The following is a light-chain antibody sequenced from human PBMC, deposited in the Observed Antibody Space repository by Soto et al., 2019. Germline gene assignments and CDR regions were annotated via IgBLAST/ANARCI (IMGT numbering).Light chain of an antibody. V-gene: IGKV3D-20*01. CDR2: DTS. Sequence: EIVLTQSPATLSLSPGERAALSCGASQNVSSNFLAWYQQKPGLAPRLLIYDTSNRATGIPDRFSGSGSGTDFTLTVTRLEPEDFAVYYCQQYGKAPFTFGPGTKVDIK. J-gene: IGKJ3*01. CDR3: QQYGKAPFT. CDR1: QNVSSNF.